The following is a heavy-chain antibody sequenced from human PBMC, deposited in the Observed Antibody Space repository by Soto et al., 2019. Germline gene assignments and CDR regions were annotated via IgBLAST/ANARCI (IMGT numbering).Heavy chain of an antibody. CDR1: GGTFSSYA. Sequence: QVQLVQSGAEVKKPGSSVKVSCKASGGTFSSYAISWVRQAPGQGLEWMGGIIPIFGTANYAQKFQGRVTITADESTSTANMELSSLRSEDTAVYYCARVGGDYYDSSGYLVDGMDVWGQGTTVTVSS. D-gene: IGHD3-22*01. V-gene: IGHV1-69*12. J-gene: IGHJ6*02. CDR3: ARVGGDYYDSSGYLVDGMDV. CDR2: IIPIFGTA.